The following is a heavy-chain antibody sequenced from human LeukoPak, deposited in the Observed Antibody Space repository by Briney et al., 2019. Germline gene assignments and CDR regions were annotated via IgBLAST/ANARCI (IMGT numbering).Heavy chain of an antibody. CDR1: GYTFTGYY. D-gene: IGHD6-6*01. Sequence: KVSCKASGYTFTGYYMHWVRQAPGQGLEWMGWINPNSGGTNYAQKFQGRVTMTRDTSISTAYMELSRLRSDDTAVYYCAREEYSSSSGGDWFDPWGQGTLVTVSS. V-gene: IGHV1-2*02. CDR2: INPNSGGT. J-gene: IGHJ5*02. CDR3: AREEYSSSSGGDWFDP.